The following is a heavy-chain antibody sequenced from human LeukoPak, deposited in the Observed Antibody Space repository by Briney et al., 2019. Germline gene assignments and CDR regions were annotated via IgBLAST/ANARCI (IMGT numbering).Heavy chain of an antibody. CDR1: GYTSTSYY. D-gene: IGHD3-22*01. V-gene: IGHV1-46*01. J-gene: IGHJ3*02. CDR2: INPSGGST. Sequence: ASVKVSCKASGYTSTSYYMHWVRQAPGQGLEWMGIINPSGGSTSYAQKFQGRVTMTRDTSTSTVYMELSSLRSEDTAVYYCAREPMIVVGRGAFDIWGQGTMVTVSS. CDR3: AREPMIVVGRGAFDI.